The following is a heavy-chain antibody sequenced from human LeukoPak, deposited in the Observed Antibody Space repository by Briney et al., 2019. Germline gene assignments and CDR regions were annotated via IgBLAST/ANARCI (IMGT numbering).Heavy chain of an antibody. V-gene: IGHV5-51*01. D-gene: IGHD4-23*01. CDR3: ASRTTVVTGAFDI. CDR1: GYSFTSYW. CDR2: IYPGDSDT. Sequence: GESLKISCKGSGYSFTSYWIGWVRQMPGKGLEWMGIIYPGDSDTRYSPSLQGQVTISADKSISTAYLQWSSLKASDTAMYYCASRTTVVTGAFDIWGQGTMVTVSS. J-gene: IGHJ3*02.